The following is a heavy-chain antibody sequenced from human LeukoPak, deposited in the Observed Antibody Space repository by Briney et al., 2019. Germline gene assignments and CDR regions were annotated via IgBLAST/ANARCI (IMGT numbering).Heavy chain of an antibody. D-gene: IGHD6-13*01. CDR1: GFTFSSYW. CDR3: ARVGAAAGPFDY. Sequence: GGSLRLSCAASGFTFSSYWMSWVRQAPGKGLEWVANINKDGGEKYYVDSVKGRFTISRDNAKNSLYLQMNSLRADDTAVYYCARVGAAAGPFDYWGQGTLVTVSS. CDR2: INKDGGEK. V-gene: IGHV3-7*03. J-gene: IGHJ4*02.